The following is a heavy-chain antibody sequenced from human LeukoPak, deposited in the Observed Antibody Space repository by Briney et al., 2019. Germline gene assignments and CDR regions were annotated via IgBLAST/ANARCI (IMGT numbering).Heavy chain of an antibody. J-gene: IGHJ4*02. CDR2: INPNSGGT. CDR3: ARGAGTYLYYFDY. D-gene: IGHD1/OR15-1a*01. CDR1: GYTFTGYY. V-gene: IGHV1-2*02. Sequence: GASVKVSCKASGYTFTGYYMHWVRQAPGQGLEWMGWINPNSGGTNYAQKFQGRVTMTRDTSISTAYMELSSLRSDDTAVYYCARGAGTYLYYFDYWGQGTLVTVSS.